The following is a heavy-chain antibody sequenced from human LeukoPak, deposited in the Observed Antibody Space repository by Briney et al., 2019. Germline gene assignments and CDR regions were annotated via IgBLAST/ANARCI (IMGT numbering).Heavy chain of an antibody. D-gene: IGHD5-18*01. CDR2: IHYSGGT. CDR1: GGSISSYY. Sequence: PSETLSLTCTVSGGSISSYYWSWIRQPPGKGLEWIGFIHYSGGTNYNPSLKSRVTISVDTSKSQFSLNLSSVTAADTAVYYCAQGYRYGRFDYWGQGTLVTVSS. J-gene: IGHJ4*02. CDR3: AQGYRYGRFDY. V-gene: IGHV4-59*03.